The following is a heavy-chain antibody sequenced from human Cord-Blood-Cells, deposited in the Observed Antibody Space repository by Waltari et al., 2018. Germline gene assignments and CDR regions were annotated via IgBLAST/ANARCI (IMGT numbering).Heavy chain of an antibody. CDR1: GFTFSSYG. D-gene: IGHD2-8*02. CDR3: AKDLVSVLVVYAFDY. CDR2: ISYDGSKK. Sequence: QVQLVESGGGVVQPGRSLRLSCAASGFTFSSYGMHWVRQAPGKGLEWVAVISYDGSKKYYADSVECRFTIARDNSKNTLELQMNSLRAEDTAVYYCAKDLVSVLVVYAFDYWGQGTLVTVSS. J-gene: IGHJ4*02. V-gene: IGHV3-30*18.